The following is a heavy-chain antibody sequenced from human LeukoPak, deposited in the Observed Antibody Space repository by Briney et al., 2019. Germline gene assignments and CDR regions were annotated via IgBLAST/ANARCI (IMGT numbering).Heavy chain of an antibody. CDR3: ARGWGI. V-gene: IGHV4-59*07. CDR2: LYYSGST. Sequence: SDTLSLTCTVSGRSIRSFYWTWIRQPPGKGLEWVGYLYYSGSTSYNPSLESPVPLSVATSKNEFSLQLTSVSAAETAVYSSARGWGIWGPGTLVTVSS. CDR1: GRSIRSFY. J-gene: IGHJ4*01. D-gene: IGHD3-16*01.